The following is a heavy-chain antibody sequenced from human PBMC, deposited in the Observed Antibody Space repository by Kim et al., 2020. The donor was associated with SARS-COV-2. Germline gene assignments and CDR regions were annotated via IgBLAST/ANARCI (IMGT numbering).Heavy chain of an antibody. J-gene: IGHJ6*02. CDR2: ISSSSSDI. D-gene: IGHD6-6*01. CDR3: ASDFLAACPYDYYGMDV. CDR1: GFTFSSYS. Sequence: GGSLRLSCAASGFTFSSYSMNWVRQAPGKGLEWVSSISSSSSDIYYADSVKGRFTISRDNATNSLYLQMNSLRAEDTAVYYCASDFLAACPYDYYGMDVWGQGTLVTVSS. V-gene: IGHV3-21*01.